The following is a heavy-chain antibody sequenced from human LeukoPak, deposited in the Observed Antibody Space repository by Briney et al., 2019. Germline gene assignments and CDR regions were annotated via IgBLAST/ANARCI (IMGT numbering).Heavy chain of an antibody. CDR1: GFTFRNYA. J-gene: IGHJ4*02. CDR2: LSGTGDST. D-gene: IGHD6-13*01. CDR3: AKDWGYSSSWSYYFDY. Sequence: QPGGSLRLSCAASGFTFRNYAMSWVRQAPGKGLEWVSTLSGTGDSTYYADSVKGRFTISRDSSKNTLYLQMNSLRAEDTAVYSCAKDWGYSSSWSYYFDYWGQGILVTVSS. V-gene: IGHV3-23*01.